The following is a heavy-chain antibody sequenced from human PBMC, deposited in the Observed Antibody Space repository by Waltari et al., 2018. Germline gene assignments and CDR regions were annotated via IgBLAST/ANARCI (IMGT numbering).Heavy chain of an antibody. Sequence: EVQLLESGGGLVQPGGSLRLSCAASGFTFSSYAMRWVRQAPGKGLEWVSTITVSGGSTYYADSVKGRFTISRDNSKNTLYLQMNSLRAEDTAVYYCAKADRGYSYGFDAFDIWGQGTIITVSS. CDR2: ITVSGGST. D-gene: IGHD5-18*01. CDR3: AKADRGYSYGFDAFDI. J-gene: IGHJ3*02. CDR1: GFTFSSYA. V-gene: IGHV3-23*01.